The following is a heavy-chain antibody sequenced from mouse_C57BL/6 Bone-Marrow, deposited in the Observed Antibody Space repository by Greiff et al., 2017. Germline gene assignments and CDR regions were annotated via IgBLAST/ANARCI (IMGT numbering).Heavy chain of an antibody. CDR3: ARGSYYDYDFAY. CDR2: INPNNGGT. J-gene: IGHJ3*01. CDR1: GYTFTDYY. V-gene: IGHV1-26*01. Sequence: EVQLQQSGPELVKPGASVKISCKASGYTFTDYYMNWVKQSHGKSLEWIGDINPNNGGTSYNQKFKGKATLTVDKSSITAYMELRSLTSEDSAVYYCARGSYYDYDFAYWGQGTLVTVSA. D-gene: IGHD2-4*01.